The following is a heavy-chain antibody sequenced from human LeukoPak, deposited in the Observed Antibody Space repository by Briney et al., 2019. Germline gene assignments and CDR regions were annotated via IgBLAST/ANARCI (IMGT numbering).Heavy chain of an antibody. D-gene: IGHD3-22*01. J-gene: IGHJ3*02. CDR2: IYYSGST. CDR1: GGSISSYY. CDR3: ARDSTYYYDSSETAFDI. Sequence: PSETLSLTCTVSGGSISSYYWSWIRQHPGKGLEWIGYIYYSGSTYYNPSLKSRVTISVDTSKNQFSLKLSSVTAADTAVYYCARDSTYYYDSSETAFDIWGQGTMVTVSS. V-gene: IGHV4-59*06.